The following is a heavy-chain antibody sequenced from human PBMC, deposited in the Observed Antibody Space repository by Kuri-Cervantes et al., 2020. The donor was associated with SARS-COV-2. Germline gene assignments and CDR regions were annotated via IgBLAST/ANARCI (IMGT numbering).Heavy chain of an antibody. J-gene: IGHJ2*01. V-gene: IGHV1-2*06. CDR3: ARSRFLEWLFRDWYFDL. D-gene: IGHD3-3*01. Sequence: ASVKVSCKASGYTFTGYYMHWVRQAPGQGLEWMGRINPNSGGTNYAQKFQGRVTMTRDTSISTAYMELSRLRSDDTAVYYCARSRFLEWLFRDWYFDLWGRGTLVTVSS. CDR1: GYTFTGYY. CDR2: INPNSGGT.